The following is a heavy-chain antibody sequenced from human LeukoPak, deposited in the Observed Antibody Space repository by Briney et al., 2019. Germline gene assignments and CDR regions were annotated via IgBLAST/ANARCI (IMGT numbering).Heavy chain of an antibody. CDR2: ISGSGGST. D-gene: IGHD2-2*01. V-gene: IGHV3-23*01. J-gene: IGHJ4*02. CDR3: AKDGSLVVVPAARGYFDY. CDR1: GFTFSSYA. Sequence: GGSLRLSCAASGFTFSSYAMSWVRQAPGKGLEWVSAISGSGGSTYYADSVKGRFTISRDNSKNTLYLQMNSLRAEDTAVYYCAKDGSLVVVPAARGYFDYWGQGTLVTVSS.